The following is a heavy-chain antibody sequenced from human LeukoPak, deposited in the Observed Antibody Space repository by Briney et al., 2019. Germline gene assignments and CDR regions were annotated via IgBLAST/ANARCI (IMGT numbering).Heavy chain of an antibody. CDR1: GGSIDSSSYY. D-gene: IGHD6-19*01. Sequence: SETLSLTCTVSGGSIDSSSYYWGWIRQPPGKGLEWIGSIHYSGSTYYNPSLKSRVTISVDTSKNQFSLKLSSVTAADTAVYYCARDPIAVAGTLAAFDIWGQGTMVTVSS. CDR3: ARDPIAVAGTLAAFDI. CDR2: IHYSGST. V-gene: IGHV4-39*07. J-gene: IGHJ3*02.